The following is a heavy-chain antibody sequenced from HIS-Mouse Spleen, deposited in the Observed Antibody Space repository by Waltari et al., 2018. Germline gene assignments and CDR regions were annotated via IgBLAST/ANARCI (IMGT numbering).Heavy chain of an antibody. D-gene: IGHD6-13*01. CDR3: AREIPYSSSWYDWYFDL. V-gene: IGHV4-39*07. Sequence: QLQLQESGPGLVKPSETLSLTCTVSGGSISSSSYYWGWIRQPPGNGLGWIGIIYYSGGTEYNPSLKSRVTLSVDTSRNQLSLKLSSVTAADTAVYYCAREIPYSSSWYDWYFDLWGRGTLVTFSS. J-gene: IGHJ2*01. CDR1: GGSISSSSYY. CDR2: IYYSGGT.